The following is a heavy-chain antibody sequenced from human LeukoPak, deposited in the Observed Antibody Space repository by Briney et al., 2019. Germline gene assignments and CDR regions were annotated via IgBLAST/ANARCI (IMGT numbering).Heavy chain of an antibody. D-gene: IGHD5-12*01. Sequence: GGSLRLSCAASGFTFSSYSMNWVRQAPGKGLEWVSSISSSSSYIYYADSVKGRFTISRDNAKNSLYLQMNSLRAEDTAVYHCARDWTLSEYSGYEEQVDYWGQGTLVTVSS. J-gene: IGHJ4*02. V-gene: IGHV3-21*01. CDR2: ISSSSSYI. CDR3: ARDWTLSEYSGYEEQVDY. CDR1: GFTFSSYS.